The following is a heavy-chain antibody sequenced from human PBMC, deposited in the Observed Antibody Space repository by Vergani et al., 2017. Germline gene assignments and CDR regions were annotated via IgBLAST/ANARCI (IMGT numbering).Heavy chain of an antibody. CDR3: ARDLARGLQSPYYFDY. CDR1: GYTFTGYY. Sequence: QVQLVQSGAEVKKPGASVKVSCKASGYTFTGYYMHWVRQAPGQGLEWMGWINPNSGGTNYAQKFQGRVTMTRDTSISTAYMELSRLRSDDTAVYYCARDLARGLQSPYYFDYWGQGTLVTVSS. CDR2: INPNSGGT. V-gene: IGHV1-2*02. J-gene: IGHJ4*02. D-gene: IGHD5-24*01.